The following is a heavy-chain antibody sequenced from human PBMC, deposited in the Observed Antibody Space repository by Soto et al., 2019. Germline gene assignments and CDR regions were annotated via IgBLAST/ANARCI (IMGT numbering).Heavy chain of an antibody. Sequence: PGESLKISCKGPGYSFTSYWISWVRQMPGKGLERMGRIAPSDSDTNYSPSFQGHVTISADKSISTAYLQWSSLKASDTAMYYCAGRYYYDSSGYYYTDYHGMDVWGQVTTVTV. CDR1: GYSFTSYW. CDR3: AGRYYYDSSGYYYTDYHGMDV. V-gene: IGHV5-10-1*01. CDR2: IAPSDSDT. D-gene: IGHD3-22*01. J-gene: IGHJ6*02.